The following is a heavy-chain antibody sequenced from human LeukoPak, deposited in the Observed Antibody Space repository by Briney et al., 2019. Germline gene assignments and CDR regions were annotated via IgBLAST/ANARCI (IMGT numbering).Heavy chain of an antibody. D-gene: IGHD2-2*01. J-gene: IGHJ3*02. CDR1: GGSISSSSYY. CDR2: IYYSGST. CDR3: ARGWYQLLAFDI. V-gene: IGHV4-39*07. Sequence: SETLSLTCTVSGGSISSSSYYWGWIRQPPGKGLEWIGSIYYSGSTHYNPSLKSRVTISVDTSKNQFSLKLSSVTAADTAVYYCARGWYQLLAFDIWGQGIMVTVSS.